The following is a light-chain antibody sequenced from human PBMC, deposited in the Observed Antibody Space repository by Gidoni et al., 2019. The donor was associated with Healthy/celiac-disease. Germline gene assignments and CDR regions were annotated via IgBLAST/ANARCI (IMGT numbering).Light chain of an antibody. CDR3: QQYNDWPPVT. CDR2: GAS. V-gene: IGKV3-15*01. CDR1: QSVSNN. J-gene: IGKJ4*01. Sequence: EIVMTQSPVTLSVSPGARATLSCRASQSVSNNLAWYQRKPGQAPRLLIYGASTRATGIPARFSGSGSGTEFTLTISSLKSEDFAVYYCQQYNDWPPVTFGGGTKVEIK.